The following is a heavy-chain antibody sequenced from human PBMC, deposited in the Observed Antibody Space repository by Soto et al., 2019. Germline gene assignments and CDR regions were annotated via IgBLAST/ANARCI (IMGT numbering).Heavy chain of an antibody. J-gene: IGHJ4*02. CDR2: ILHDETP. D-gene: IGHD2-21*01. CDR1: GFTFSNYA. V-gene: IGHV3-23*01. CDR3: AKDLFPTSGQRFFFES. Sequence: GGSLRLSCAASGFTFSNYAMTWVRQAPGRGLEWVSTILHDETPFYTDSVKGRFTISRDNVRGTLYLQMNGLRVEDAALYFCAKDLFPTSGQRFFFESWGQGSLVTVSS.